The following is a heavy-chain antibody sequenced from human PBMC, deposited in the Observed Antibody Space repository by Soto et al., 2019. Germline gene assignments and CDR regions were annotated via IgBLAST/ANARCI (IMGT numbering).Heavy chain of an antibody. V-gene: IGHV4-39*01. CDR2: IYSSVAT. CDR1: GGKSMGSGNY. D-gene: IGHD3-22*01. J-gene: IGHJ3*02. CDR3: ARLPYYDSPPVSFAI. Sequence: TLCLTWSVAGGKSMGSGNYLGCIRQAPGKGLEWIASIYSSVATYYNPSLKSRVTVSVDTSSNQFSLNLISVTAADSAVYFCARLPYYDSPPVSFAIWGQGTMVTV.